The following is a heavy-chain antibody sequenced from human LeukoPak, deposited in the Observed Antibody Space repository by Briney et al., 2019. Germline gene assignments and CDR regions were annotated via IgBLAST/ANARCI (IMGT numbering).Heavy chain of an antibody. D-gene: IGHD3-10*01. Sequence: GGSLRLSCAASGFTFSSYAMSWVRQAPGKGLEWVSAISGSGGSTYYAGSVKGRFTISRDNSKNTLYLQMNSLRAEDTAVYYCERNEGDRGDYWGQGTLVTVSS. CDR3: ERNEGDRGDY. J-gene: IGHJ4*02. V-gene: IGHV3-23*01. CDR2: ISGSGGST. CDR1: GFTFSSYA.